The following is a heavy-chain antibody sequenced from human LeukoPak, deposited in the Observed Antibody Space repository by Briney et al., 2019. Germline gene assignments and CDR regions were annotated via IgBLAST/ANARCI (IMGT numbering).Heavy chain of an antibody. CDR3: ARVDRNHFYMDV. CDR2: IMPLFNTP. Sequence: SVKVSCKASGDPFSSYIIGWVRQAPGQGLEWMGGIMPLFNTPNYEQKFQGRLTTTADASTQTSYMGLRSLTSEDTAVYYCARVDRNHFYMDVWGKGTTVTVSS. J-gene: IGHJ6*03. D-gene: IGHD3-10*01. CDR1: GDPFSSYI. V-gene: IGHV1-69*13.